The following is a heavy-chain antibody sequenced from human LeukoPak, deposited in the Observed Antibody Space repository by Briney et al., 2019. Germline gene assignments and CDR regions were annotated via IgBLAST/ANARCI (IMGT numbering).Heavy chain of an antibody. CDR1: GYTFTSYG. V-gene: IGHV1-18*01. Sequence: VASVEVSCKASGYTFTSYGISWVRLAPGQGLEWMGWISAYNGNTNYAQKLQGRVTMTTDTSTSTAYMELRSLRSDDTAVYYCARDTSGYDTFDYWGQGTLVTVSS. D-gene: IGHD5-12*01. CDR3: ARDTSGYDTFDY. CDR2: ISAYNGNT. J-gene: IGHJ4*02.